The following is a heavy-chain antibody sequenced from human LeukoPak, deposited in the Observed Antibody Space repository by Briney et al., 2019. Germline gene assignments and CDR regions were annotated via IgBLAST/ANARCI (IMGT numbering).Heavy chain of an antibody. J-gene: IGHJ5*02. CDR3: ARQTYSSSWYRIYWFDP. D-gene: IGHD6-13*01. CDR2: IYYSGGT. Sequence: SETLSLTCTVSGGSISSYYWSWIRQPPGKGLEWIGYIYYSGGTNYNPSLKSRVTISVDTSKNQFSLKLSSVTAADTAVYYCARQTYSSSWYRIYWFDPWGQGTLVTVSS. V-gene: IGHV4-59*08. CDR1: GGSISSYY.